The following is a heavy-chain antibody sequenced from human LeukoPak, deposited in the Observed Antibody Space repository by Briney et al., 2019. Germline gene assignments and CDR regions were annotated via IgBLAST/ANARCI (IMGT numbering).Heavy chain of an antibody. CDR1: GYTFTGYY. CDR2: INPNSGGT. V-gene: IGHV1-2*02. CDR3: ATPYCSGGSCYSGDLIYYYYGMDV. D-gene: IGHD2-15*01. Sequence: ASVKVSCKASGYTFTGYYMPWVRQAPGQGLEWMGWINPNSGGTNYAQKFQGRVTMTRDTSISTAYMELSRLRSDDTAVYYCATPYCSGGSCYSGDLIYYYYGMDVWGQGTTVTVSS. J-gene: IGHJ6*02.